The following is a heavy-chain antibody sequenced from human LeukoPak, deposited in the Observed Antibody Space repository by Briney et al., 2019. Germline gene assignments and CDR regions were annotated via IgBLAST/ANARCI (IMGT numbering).Heavy chain of an antibody. Sequence: SETLSLTCTVSGGSISSYYWSWIRQPPGKGLEWIGYIYYSGSTNYNPSLKSRVTISVDTSKNQFSLKLSSVTAADTAVYYCARHDYGGNGFDYWGQGTLVTVSS. J-gene: IGHJ4*02. CDR2: IYYSGST. V-gene: IGHV4-59*08. CDR1: GGSISSYY. CDR3: ARHDYGGNGFDY. D-gene: IGHD4-23*01.